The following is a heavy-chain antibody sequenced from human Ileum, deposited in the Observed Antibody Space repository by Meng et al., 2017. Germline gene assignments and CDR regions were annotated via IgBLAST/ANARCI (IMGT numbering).Heavy chain of an antibody. V-gene: IGHV3-66*01. Sequence: EVHLGAFGGAVVQPGVSLRLSCAAAGLTVSNSDMSCVRQAPGKGLGGVSVSDRSGDTYYVDSVKGRFTNSRDDSKNTVFLQMNSLRGEDTAVYYCAGRYSSGWYVHWGQGTLVTASS. CDR1: GLTVSNSD. J-gene: IGHJ5*02. CDR3: AGRYSSGWYVH. D-gene: IGHD6-19*01. CDR2: SDRSGDT.